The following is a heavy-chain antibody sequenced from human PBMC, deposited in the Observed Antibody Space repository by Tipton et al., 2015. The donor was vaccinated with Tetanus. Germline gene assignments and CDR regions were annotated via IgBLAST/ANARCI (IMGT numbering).Heavy chain of an antibody. D-gene: IGHD2-2*01. Sequence: PGLVKPSQTLSLTCVISGDRLSSDIAAWYWIRQSPSRGLEWLGRTYYRSKWSNDYADSVKSRVTITSDTSKNQFSLQLGPVAPGDTAVYYCARGYAGGAWDVWGQGNLVTVSS. CDR2: TYYRSKWSN. CDR1: GDRLSSDIAA. J-gene: IGHJ4*02. CDR3: ARGYAGGAWDV. V-gene: IGHV6-1*01.